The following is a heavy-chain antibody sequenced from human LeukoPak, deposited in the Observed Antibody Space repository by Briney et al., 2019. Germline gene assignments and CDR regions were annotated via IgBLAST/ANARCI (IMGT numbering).Heavy chain of an antibody. Sequence: PGGSLRPSCAASGFTLSDSAIHWVRQASGKGLEWVGLIDRPAKSYATAYGASVGGRFTISRDDSKNTAYLQMDSLKTEDTALYYCPRDRGTYNWLDPWGQGTLVTVSS. J-gene: IGHJ5*02. CDR3: PRDRGTYNWLDP. V-gene: IGHV3-73*01. CDR1: GFTLSDSA. CDR2: IDRPAKSYAT. D-gene: IGHD1-26*01.